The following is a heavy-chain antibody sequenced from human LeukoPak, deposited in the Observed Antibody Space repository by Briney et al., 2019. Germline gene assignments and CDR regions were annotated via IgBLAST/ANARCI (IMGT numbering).Heavy chain of an antibody. CDR3: AKELLWFGDPTDYFDY. CDR1: GFTFSSYA. D-gene: IGHD3-10*01. CDR2: ISGSGGST. J-gene: IGHJ4*02. Sequence: PGRSLRLSCAASGFTFSSYAMSWVRQAPGKGLEWVSAISGSGGSTYYADSVKGRFTISRDNSKNTLYLQMNSLRAEDTAVYYCAKELLWFGDPTDYFDYWGQGTLVTVSS. V-gene: IGHV3-23*01.